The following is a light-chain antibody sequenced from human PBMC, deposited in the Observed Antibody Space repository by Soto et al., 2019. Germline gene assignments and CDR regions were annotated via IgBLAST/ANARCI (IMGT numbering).Light chain of an antibody. CDR3: QHYNSYSEA. CDR2: KAS. J-gene: IGKJ1*01. V-gene: IGKV1-5*03. CDR1: QTISSW. Sequence: DIQMTQSPSTLSGSVGDRVTITCRASQTISSWLAWYQPQPGNAPKLLIYKASTLNSGFPSRFSRSGSGTEFPLTICSLQSDDFATYYCQHYNSYSEAFGQGTKV.